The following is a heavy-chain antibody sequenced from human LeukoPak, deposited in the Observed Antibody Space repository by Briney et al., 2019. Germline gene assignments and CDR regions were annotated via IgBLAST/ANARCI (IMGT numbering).Heavy chain of an antibody. CDR2: ISAYNGNT. Sequence: GASVKVSCKASGYTFTSYGISWVRQAPGQGLEWMGWISAYNGNTNYAQKLQGRVTMTTDTSTSTAYMELRSLRSEDTAVYYCARRELWFGEPRGFDPWGQGTLVTVSS. CDR1: GYTFTSYG. D-gene: IGHD3-10*01. V-gene: IGHV1-18*01. CDR3: ARRELWFGEPRGFDP. J-gene: IGHJ5*02.